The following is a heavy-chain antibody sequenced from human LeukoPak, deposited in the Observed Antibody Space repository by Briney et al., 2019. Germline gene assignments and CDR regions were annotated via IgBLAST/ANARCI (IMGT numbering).Heavy chain of an antibody. J-gene: IGHJ4*02. V-gene: IGHV3-23*01. D-gene: IGHD2-15*01. CDR2: ISGSGGST. CDR1: GFTFSSYA. Sequence: GGSLRLSCAASGFTFSSYAMSWVRQAPGKGLEWVSGISGSGGSTYYADSVKGRFTISRDNSKNTLYLQMNSLRAEDTAVYYCAKASAPVVVVGYSDYWGQGTLVTVSS. CDR3: AKASAPVVVVGYSDY.